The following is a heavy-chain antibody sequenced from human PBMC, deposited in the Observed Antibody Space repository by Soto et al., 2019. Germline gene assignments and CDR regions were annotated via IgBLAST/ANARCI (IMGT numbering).Heavy chain of an antibody. CDR3: ARDTGATIPYNWFDP. D-gene: IGHD1-26*01. J-gene: IGHJ5*02. CDR2: INPSGGST. Sequence: ASVKVSCKASGYTFTSYYMHWVRQAPGQGLEWMGIINPSGGSTSYAQKFQGRVTMTRDTSASTVYMELSSLRSEDTAVYYCARDTGATIPYNWFDPWGQGTLVTVSS. V-gene: IGHV1-46*01. CDR1: GYTFTSYY.